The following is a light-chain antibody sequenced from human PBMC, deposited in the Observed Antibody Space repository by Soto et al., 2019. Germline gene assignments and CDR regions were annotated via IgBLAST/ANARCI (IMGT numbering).Light chain of an antibody. Sequence: QSVVTQPPSASATPGQRVTLSCSGSSPNFGDTTANWYQQVTGTTPKLLIYSNNQRPSGVPDRFSGSKSGTSASLAISGPQSEDEAEDFCAAWIDSLKSVVFGGGTKLTVL. CDR3: AAWIDSLKSVV. CDR2: SNN. CDR1: SPNFGDTT. V-gene: IGLV1-44*01. J-gene: IGLJ2*01.